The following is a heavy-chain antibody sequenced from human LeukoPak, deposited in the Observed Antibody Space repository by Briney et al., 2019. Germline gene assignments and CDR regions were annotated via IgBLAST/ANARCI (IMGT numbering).Heavy chain of an antibody. CDR2: VYGTGTT. CDR1: SGSITGYY. CDR3: ARVGSGGAWFDF. V-gene: IGHV4-59*01. J-gene: IGHJ4*02. Sequence: KASETLSLTCTVSSGSITGYYWSWIRQPPGKGLEWIGYVYGTGTTNYNPSLTTRATISIDTSKNQLSLTLTSVTAADTAVYYCARVGSGGAWFDFWGQGTLVSVSS. D-gene: IGHD6-19*01.